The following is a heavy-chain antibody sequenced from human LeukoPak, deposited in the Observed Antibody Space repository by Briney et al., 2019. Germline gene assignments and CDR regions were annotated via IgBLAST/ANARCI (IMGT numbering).Heavy chain of an antibody. CDR3: ARRSAAAGTLDY. CDR1: GDSVSGNSAA. V-gene: IGHV6-1*01. CDR2: TYYRSKWYN. D-gene: IGHD6-13*01. Sequence: SQTLSLTSAISGDSVSGNSAAWNWIRQSPSRGLEWLGRTYYRSKWYNDYAVSVKSRITINPDTSKNQFSLQLNSVTPEDTAVDNCARRSAAAGTLDYWGQGTLVTVSS. J-gene: IGHJ4*02.